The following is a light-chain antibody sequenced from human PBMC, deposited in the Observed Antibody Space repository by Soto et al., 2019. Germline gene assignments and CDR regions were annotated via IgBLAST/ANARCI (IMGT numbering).Light chain of an antibody. V-gene: IGKV3-11*01. Sequence: EIVLTQSPATLSLSPGERATLSCRASQSVNSYLAWYQHKPGQAPRLLIHDASNRATGIPARFSGSGSGTDFTPPISRLEPEDFAVYYCQQRTNWPSSTFGQGTRLEIK. CDR2: DAS. CDR3: QQRTNWPSST. J-gene: IGKJ5*01. CDR1: QSVNSY.